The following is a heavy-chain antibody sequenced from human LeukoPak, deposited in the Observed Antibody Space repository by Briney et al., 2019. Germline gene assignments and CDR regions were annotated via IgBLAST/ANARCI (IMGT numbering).Heavy chain of an antibody. D-gene: IGHD4-17*01. CDR2: ISPSGTYI. CDR3: ARGLDYGYDSGN. J-gene: IGHJ4*02. Sequence: GGSLRLSCAASAVTFRTYSMNWVRQTPGKGLERVSSISPSGTYIYYADLVKGRFTISRDNAKNSLSLHMNSLRVDDTALYYCARGLDYGYDSGNRGQGTLVTVSS. V-gene: IGHV3-21*01. CDR1: AVTFRTYS.